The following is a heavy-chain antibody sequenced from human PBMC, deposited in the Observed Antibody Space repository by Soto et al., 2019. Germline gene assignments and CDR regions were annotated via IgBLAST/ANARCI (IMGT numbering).Heavy chain of an antibody. CDR3: ARDFTYGGYGKEAFHI. D-gene: IGHD5-12*01. V-gene: IGHV3-11*01. CDR1: GFTFSDHY. J-gene: IGHJ3*02. Sequence: GGSLRLSCAVSGFTFSDHYMSWIRQAPGKGLEWVSYISSSGSTIHYADSVKGRFTISRDNAKNSLFLQMNSLRAEDTAVYYCARDFTYGGYGKEAFHIWGQGTMVTVSS. CDR2: ISSSGSTI.